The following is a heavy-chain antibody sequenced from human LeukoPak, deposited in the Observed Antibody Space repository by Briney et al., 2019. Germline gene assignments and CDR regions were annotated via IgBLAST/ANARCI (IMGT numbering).Heavy chain of an antibody. V-gene: IGHV1-18*04. J-gene: IGHJ3*02. CDR3: ARDPYDILTGYYGGGAFDI. D-gene: IGHD3-9*01. CDR2: ISAYNGNT. CDR1: SYTFTSYG. Sequence: ASVKVSCTASSYTFTSYGISWVRQAPGQGLEWMGWISAYNGNTNYAQKLQGRLTMTTDTSTRTAYMELRSLRSDDTAVYYCARDPYDILTGYYGGGAFDIWGQGTMVTVSS.